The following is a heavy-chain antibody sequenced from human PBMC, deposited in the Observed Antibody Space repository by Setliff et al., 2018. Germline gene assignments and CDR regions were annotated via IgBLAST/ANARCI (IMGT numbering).Heavy chain of an antibody. CDR3: ARQPYSTTYYYYYYYMDV. CDR1: NGSISSGNYF. Sequence: PSETLSLTCTISNGSISSGNYFWGWIRQPPGKGLEWMGSIFYTGSTCYSPSLKSRVTMSIDTSKNQFSLNLNSVTAADTAAYYCARQPYSTTYYYYYYYMDVWGKGTTVTVSS. J-gene: IGHJ6*03. D-gene: IGHD6-13*01. V-gene: IGHV4-39*01. CDR2: IFYTGST.